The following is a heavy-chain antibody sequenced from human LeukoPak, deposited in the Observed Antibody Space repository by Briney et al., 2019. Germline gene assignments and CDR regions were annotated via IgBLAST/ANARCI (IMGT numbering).Heavy chain of an antibody. CDR1: GYTFTSYY. D-gene: IGHD2-8*01. J-gene: IGHJ4*02. CDR2: INPSGGST. V-gene: IGHV1-46*01. Sequence: ASVKVSCKASGYTFTSYYMHWVRQAPGQGLEWMGIINPSGGSTSYAQKFQGRVTMTRDTSTSTVYMELSRLRSDDTAVYYCAMPHYCTNGVCYIAGGFDYWGQGTLVTVSS. CDR3: AMPHYCTNGVCYIAGGFDY.